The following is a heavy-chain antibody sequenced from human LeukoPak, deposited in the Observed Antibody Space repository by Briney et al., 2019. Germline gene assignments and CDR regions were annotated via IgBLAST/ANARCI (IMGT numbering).Heavy chain of an antibody. CDR1: GFTFSSYS. D-gene: IGHD3-9*01. V-gene: IGHV3-23*01. CDR3: AKALSPLYFDWLLSFDY. CDR2: IGALGGST. Sequence: GGSLRLSCAASGFTFSSYSMNWVRQAPGKGLEWVSTIGALGGSTNYAASVKGRFTISRDNSKNTLYLQMNSLRAEDTAVYYCAKALSPLYFDWLLSFDYWGQGTLVTVSS. J-gene: IGHJ4*02.